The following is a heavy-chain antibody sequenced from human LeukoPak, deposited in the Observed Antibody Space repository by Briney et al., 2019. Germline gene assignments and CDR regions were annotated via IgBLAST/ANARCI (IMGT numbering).Heavy chain of an antibody. Sequence: ASVKVSCKASGYTFTGYCMHWVRQAPGQGLEWMGWINPNSGGTNYAQKFQGRVTMTRDTSISTAYMELSRLRSDDTAVYYCARMPLRITMVRGVTNRYYFDYWGQGTLVTVSS. J-gene: IGHJ4*02. CDR2: INPNSGGT. D-gene: IGHD3-10*01. CDR3: ARMPLRITMVRGVTNRYYFDY. CDR1: GYTFTGYC. V-gene: IGHV1-2*02.